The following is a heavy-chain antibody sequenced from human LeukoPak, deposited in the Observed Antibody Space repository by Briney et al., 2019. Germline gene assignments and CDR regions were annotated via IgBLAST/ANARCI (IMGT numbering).Heavy chain of an antibody. D-gene: IGHD2-2*01. J-gene: IGHJ6*02. Sequence: GGSLQISGKGSGCLFTSYWIGGVRPLPGKGREGMGIIYPGDSDTRYSPSFQGQVTISADKSISTAYLQWSSLKASDTAMYYCARLPAIVVVPAATYYYYGMDVWGQGTTVTVSS. CDR3: ARLPAIVVVPAATYYYYGMDV. CDR2: IYPGDSDT. V-gene: IGHV5-51*01. CDR1: GCLFTSYW.